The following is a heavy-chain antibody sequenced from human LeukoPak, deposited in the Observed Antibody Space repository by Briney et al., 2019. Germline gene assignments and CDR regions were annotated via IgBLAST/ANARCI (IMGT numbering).Heavy chain of an antibody. Sequence: RGSLRLSCAASGFTFSSYGMHWVRQAPGKGLEWVAVISYDGSNKYYADSVKGRFTISRDNSKNTLYLQMNSLRAEDTAVYYCAKDWGYNLNYYYGMDVWGQGTTVTVSS. D-gene: IGHD5-24*01. V-gene: IGHV3-30*18. CDR1: GFTFSSYG. CDR3: AKDWGYNLNYYYGMDV. CDR2: ISYDGSNK. J-gene: IGHJ6*02.